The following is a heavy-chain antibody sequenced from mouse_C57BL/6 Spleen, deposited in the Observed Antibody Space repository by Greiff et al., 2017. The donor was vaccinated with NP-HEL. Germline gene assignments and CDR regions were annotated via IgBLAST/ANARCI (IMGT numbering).Heavy chain of an antibody. Sequence: EVQLVESGGGLVQPKGSLKLSCAASGFTFNTYAMHWVRQAPGKGLEWVARIRSKSSNSATSYADSVKDRFTISRADSQSTLYLQMNNLKTEDTAMYYCVRDYYGSLYYDAMDYWGQGTSVTVSS. D-gene: IGHD1-1*01. J-gene: IGHJ4*01. CDR2: IRSKSSNSAT. CDR3: VRDYYGSLYYDAMDY. V-gene: IGHV10-3*01. CDR1: GFTFNTYA.